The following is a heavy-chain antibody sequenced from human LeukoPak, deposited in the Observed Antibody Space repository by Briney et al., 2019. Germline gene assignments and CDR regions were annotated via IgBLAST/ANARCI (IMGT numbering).Heavy chain of an antibody. Sequence: ASVKVSCKASGYTFTSYAMNWVRQAPGQGLEWMGWIDPNSGGTNYAEKFQGRVTMTRDTSINTAYTELSRLTSDDTAVYYCASRSGAEYFHHWGQGTLVSVSS. J-gene: IGHJ1*01. CDR2: IDPNSGGT. CDR1: GYTFTSYA. V-gene: IGHV1-2*02. CDR3: ASRSGAEYFHH.